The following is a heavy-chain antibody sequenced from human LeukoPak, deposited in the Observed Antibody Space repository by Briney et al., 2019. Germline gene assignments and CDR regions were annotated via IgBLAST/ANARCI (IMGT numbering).Heavy chain of an antibody. J-gene: IGHJ4*02. Sequence: PSETLSLTCAVYGGSFSGYYWSWIRQPPGKGLEWIGEINHSGSTNYNPSLKSRDTISVDTSKNQFSLKLSSVTAADTAVYYCARGPYYYGSGSYDYWGQGTLVTVSS. CDR2: INHSGST. CDR3: ARGPYYYGSGSYDY. CDR1: GGSFSGYY. D-gene: IGHD3-10*01. V-gene: IGHV4-34*01.